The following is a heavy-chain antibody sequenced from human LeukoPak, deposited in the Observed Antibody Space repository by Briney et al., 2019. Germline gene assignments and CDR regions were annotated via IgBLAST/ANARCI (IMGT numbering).Heavy chain of an antibody. CDR2: IYSGGST. V-gene: IGHV3-66*01. Sequence: GGSLRLSCAASGFTVSSNYMSWVRQAPGKGLEWVSVIYSGGSTYYADSVKGRFTISRDNSKNTLYLQMNSLRAEDTAVYYCARDLGRDGYYYVFDYWGQGTLVTVSS. D-gene: IGHD5-24*01. CDR3: ARDLGRDGYYYVFDY. CDR1: GFTVSSNY. J-gene: IGHJ4*02.